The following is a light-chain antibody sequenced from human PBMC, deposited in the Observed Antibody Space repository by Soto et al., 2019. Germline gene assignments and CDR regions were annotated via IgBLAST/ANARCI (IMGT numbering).Light chain of an antibody. CDR2: GAS. CDR3: QQYGSSPPWT. V-gene: IGKV3-20*01. CDR1: RIVSSSY. Sequence: EIVLTQSPGTLSLSPGERATLSCRASRIVSSSYLAWYQQRPGQAPSPLIYGASNTAPGIPDRFSGSGSGTDFTLTISRLEPEDFAVYYCQQYGSSPPWTFGQGTKVDIK. J-gene: IGKJ1*01.